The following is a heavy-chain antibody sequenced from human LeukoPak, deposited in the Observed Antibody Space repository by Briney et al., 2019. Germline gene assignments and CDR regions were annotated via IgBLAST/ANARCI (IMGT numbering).Heavy chain of an antibody. V-gene: IGHV4-34*01. CDR3: ARVRIAARALDY. Sequence: SEPLSLTCAVYGGSFSGYYWSWIRQPPGKGLEWIGEINHSGSTNYNPSLKSRVTISVDTSKNQFSLKLSSVTAADTAVYYCARVRIAARALDYWGQGTLVTVSS. J-gene: IGHJ4*02. CDR2: INHSGST. CDR1: GGSFSGYY. D-gene: IGHD6-6*01.